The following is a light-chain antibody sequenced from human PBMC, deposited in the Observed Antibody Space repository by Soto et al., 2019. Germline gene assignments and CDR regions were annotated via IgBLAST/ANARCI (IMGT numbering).Light chain of an antibody. Sequence: QLVLTQPPSASGTPGQRVTISCSGSNSNIGSHTVNWYQNVPGTAPRLLIYSSNQRPSGVPDRFSGSKSGTSASLAISGLQSEDEADYYCATWDDSLNGLLFGGGTKLTVL. CDR3: ATWDDSLNGLL. CDR2: SSN. CDR1: NSNIGSHT. V-gene: IGLV1-44*01. J-gene: IGLJ2*01.